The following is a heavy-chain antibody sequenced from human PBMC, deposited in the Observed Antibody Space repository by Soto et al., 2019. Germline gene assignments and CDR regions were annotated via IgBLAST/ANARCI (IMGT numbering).Heavy chain of an antibody. CDR1: GYRFTSYW. V-gene: IGHV5-51*01. CDR3: ARQEYCSSTSCYTVDS. Sequence: GESLKISCKGSGYRFTSYWIGWVRQMPGKGLEWMGIIYLGDSNTRYSPSFQGQVTISADKSISTAYLQWSSVKASDTAIYYCARQEYCSSTSCYTVDSWGQGTLVTVSS. D-gene: IGHD2-2*02. J-gene: IGHJ4*02. CDR2: IYLGDSNT.